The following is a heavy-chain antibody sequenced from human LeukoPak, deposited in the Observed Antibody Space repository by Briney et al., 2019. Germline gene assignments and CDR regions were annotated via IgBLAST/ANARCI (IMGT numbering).Heavy chain of an antibody. J-gene: IGHJ4*02. D-gene: IGHD6-19*01. Sequence: GGSLRLSCAASGFTFSSYSMNWVRQAPGKGLEWVSSISSSSSYIYYADSVKGRFTISRDNAKNSLYLQMNSLRTDDTALYYCAKEGPIAVAGYFDYWGQGTLVTVSS. CDR2: ISSSSSYI. CDR3: AKEGPIAVAGYFDY. CDR1: GFTFSSYS. V-gene: IGHV3-21*04.